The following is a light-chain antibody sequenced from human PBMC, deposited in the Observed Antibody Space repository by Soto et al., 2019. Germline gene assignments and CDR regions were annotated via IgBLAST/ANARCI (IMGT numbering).Light chain of an antibody. V-gene: IGKV3-20*01. CDR1: RTVSNR. J-gene: IGKJ5*01. CDR3: QQYSSSPSIT. CDR2: YTS. Sequence: EILMTQSPDTLSVSPVERVTLSCRASRTVSNRLAWYQHRPGQAPRLLIYYTSNRATGIPARFSGSGSGTDFTLTISRLEPEDFAVYYCQQYSSSPSITFGQGTRLEIK.